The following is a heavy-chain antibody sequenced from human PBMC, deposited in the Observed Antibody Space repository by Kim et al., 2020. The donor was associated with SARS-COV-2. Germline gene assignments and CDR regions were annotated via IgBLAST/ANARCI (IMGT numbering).Heavy chain of an antibody. Sequence: SVKVSCKASGGTFSSYAISWVRQAPGQGLEWMGGIIPIFGTANYAQKFQGRVTITADESTSTAYMELSSLRSEDTAVYYCAGGIAAAHFYYFDYWGQGTLVTVSS. CDR1: GGTFSSYA. J-gene: IGHJ4*02. D-gene: IGHD6-13*01. CDR2: IIPIFGTA. CDR3: AGGIAAAHFYYFDY. V-gene: IGHV1-69*13.